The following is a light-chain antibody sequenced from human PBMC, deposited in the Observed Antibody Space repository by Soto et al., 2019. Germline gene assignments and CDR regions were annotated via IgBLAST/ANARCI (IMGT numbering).Light chain of an antibody. J-gene: IGKJ2*01. CDR3: QQYYSTPYT. CDR2: WAS. V-gene: IGKV4-1*01. Sequence: DIVMTQSPDSLAVSLGERATINCKSSQRVLYTSNNKNYLAWYQQTPGQPPKLLIYWASTLDSGVPVRFSGSGSGTDFTLTISSLQAEDVAVYYCQQYYSTPYTFGQGTKLEI. CDR1: QRVLYTSNNKNY.